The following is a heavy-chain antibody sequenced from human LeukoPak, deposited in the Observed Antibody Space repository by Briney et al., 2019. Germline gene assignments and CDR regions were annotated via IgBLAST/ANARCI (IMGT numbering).Heavy chain of an antibody. J-gene: IGHJ4*02. D-gene: IGHD5-18*01. V-gene: IGHV3-74*01. CDR3: TRGRAYNYGYFDY. CDR2: ISSDGSST. CDR1: GFTFSSDW. Sequence: GGSLRLSCAASGFTFSSDWMHWVRQAPGKGLVWVSRISSDGSSTSYADSVKGRFTISRDNTKNTLYLQMNSLRDEGTAVYYCTRGRAYNYGYFDYWGQGTLVTVSS.